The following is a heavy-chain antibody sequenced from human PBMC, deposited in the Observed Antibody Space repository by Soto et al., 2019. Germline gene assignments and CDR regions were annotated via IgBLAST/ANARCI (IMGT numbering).Heavy chain of an antibody. V-gene: IGHV3-64*01. Sequence: EVQLVESGGGLVQPGGSLRLSCAASGFTFSSYAMHWVRQAPGKGLEYVSAISSNGGSTYYANSVKGRFTISRDNSKNTLYLQMGSLRAEDMAVYYCATARGADYDHWGQGTLVTVSS. CDR2: ISSNGGST. D-gene: IGHD1-26*01. CDR1: GFTFSSYA. J-gene: IGHJ4*02. CDR3: ATARGADYDH.